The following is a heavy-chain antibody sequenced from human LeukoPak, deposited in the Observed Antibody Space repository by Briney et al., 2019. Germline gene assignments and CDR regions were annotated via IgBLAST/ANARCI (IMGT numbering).Heavy chain of an antibody. D-gene: IGHD3-16*01. Sequence: GGSLRLSCAASGFTFSSYSMNWVRQAPGKGLEWVSSISSSSSYIYYADSVRGRFTISRDNAKNSLYLQMNSLRAEDTAVYYCARSRGSYLNYWGQGTLVTVSS. CDR2: ISSSSSYI. J-gene: IGHJ4*02. CDR1: GFTFSSYS. CDR3: ARSRGSYLNY. V-gene: IGHV3-21*01.